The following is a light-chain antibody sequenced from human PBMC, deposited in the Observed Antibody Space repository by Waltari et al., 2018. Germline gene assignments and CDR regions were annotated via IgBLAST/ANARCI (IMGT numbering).Light chain of an antibody. CDR3: QQYNNRPYT. V-gene: IGKV3-15*01. J-gene: IGKJ2*01. Sequence: EIVMTQSPATLSVSPGERATLSCRASQTLTTNLAWYQQNPGQAPRLLIYGASTRATGIPARFSGSGSGTQFTLTISSLQSEDFVVYYCQQYNNRPYTFGQGTKLEIK. CDR2: GAS. CDR1: QTLTTN.